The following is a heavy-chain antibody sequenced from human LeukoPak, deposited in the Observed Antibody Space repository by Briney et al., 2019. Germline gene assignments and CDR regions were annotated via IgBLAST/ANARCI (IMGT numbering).Heavy chain of an antibody. V-gene: IGHV1-18*01. J-gene: IGHJ3*02. CDR1: GYTFTSYG. CDR2: ISAYNGNT. CDR3: ARGNGGWFTPENAFDI. Sequence: GASVKVSCKASGYTFTSYGISWVRQAPGQGLEWMGWISAYNGNTNYAQKLQGRVTMTTDTSTSTAYMELRSLRSDDTAVYYCARGNGGWFTPENAFDIWGQGTMVTVSS. D-gene: IGHD6-19*01.